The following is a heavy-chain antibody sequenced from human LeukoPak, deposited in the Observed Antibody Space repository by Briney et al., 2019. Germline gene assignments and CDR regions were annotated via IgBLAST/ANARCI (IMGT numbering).Heavy chain of an antibody. CDR3: ARGDGGIFDY. Sequence: ASVKVSCKASGYTFTSYDINWVRQATGQGLEWMGWINPNSGGTNYAQKFQGRVTMTRDTSISTAYMELSRLRSDDTAVYYCARGDGGIFDYWGQGTLVTVSS. D-gene: IGHD1-26*01. J-gene: IGHJ4*02. V-gene: IGHV1-2*02. CDR1: GYTFTSYD. CDR2: INPNSGGT.